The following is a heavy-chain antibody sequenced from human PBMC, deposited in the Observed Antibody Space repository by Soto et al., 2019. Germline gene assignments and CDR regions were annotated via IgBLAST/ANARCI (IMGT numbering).Heavy chain of an antibody. CDR2: IIPIFGTA. Sequence: SVKVSCKASGGTFSSYAISRVRQAPGQGLEWMGGIIPIFGTANYAQKFQGRVTITADESTSTAYMELSSLRSEDTAVYYCARGDGYNYWWFDPWGQGTLVTVSS. J-gene: IGHJ5*02. CDR1: GGTFSSYA. V-gene: IGHV1-69*13. D-gene: IGHD5-12*01. CDR3: ARGDGYNYWWFDP.